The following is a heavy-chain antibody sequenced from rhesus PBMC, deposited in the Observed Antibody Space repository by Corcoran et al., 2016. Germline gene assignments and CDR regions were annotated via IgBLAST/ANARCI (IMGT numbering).Heavy chain of an antibody. CDR1: GYSISSGYG. CDR3: ARERYSSGWANFDY. V-gene: IGHV4-127*01. Sequence: QVQLQESGPGLVKPSETLSLTCAGSGYSISSGYGWSWIRQPPGKGLEWIGYTGGSSGSTNYNPPLNSLVHISTPTSTTKFSLKLSSVTAADTAVYYCARERYSSGWANFDYWGQGVLVTVSS. D-gene: IGHD6-31*01. CDR2: TGGSSGST. J-gene: IGHJ4*01.